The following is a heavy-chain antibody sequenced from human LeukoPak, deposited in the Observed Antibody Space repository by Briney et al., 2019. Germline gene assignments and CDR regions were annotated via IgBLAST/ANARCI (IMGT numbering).Heavy chain of an antibody. CDR2: ISNSAVST. V-gene: IGHV3-23*01. Sequence: PGGSQRLSCAASGFTFSSDSMTWVRQAPGKGLEWVSTISNSAVSTFYADPVKGRFSISRDNSKNTLYLHMSSLSAEDTAMYYCAKDSFSTMWGPGTLVTVSS. J-gene: IGHJ4*02. CDR1: GFTFSSDS. D-gene: IGHD2/OR15-2a*01. CDR3: AKDSFSTM.